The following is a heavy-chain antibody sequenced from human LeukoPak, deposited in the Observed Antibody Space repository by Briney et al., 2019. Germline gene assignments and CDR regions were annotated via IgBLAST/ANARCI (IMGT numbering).Heavy chain of an antibody. D-gene: IGHD6-13*01. CDR1: GGSFSGYY. Sequence: PSETLSLTCAVYGGSFSGYYWSWIRQPPGKGLEWIGEINHSGSTNYNPSLKSRVTISVDTSKNQFSLKLSSVTAADTAVYYCARGEFSSSRNFDYWGQGTLATVSS. CDR3: ARGEFSSSRNFDY. J-gene: IGHJ4*02. V-gene: IGHV4-34*01. CDR2: INHSGST.